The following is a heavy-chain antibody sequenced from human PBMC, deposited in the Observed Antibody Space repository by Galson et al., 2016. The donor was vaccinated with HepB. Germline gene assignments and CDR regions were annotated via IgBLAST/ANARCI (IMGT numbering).Heavy chain of an antibody. J-gene: IGHJ6*04. D-gene: IGHD2-8*01. CDR1: GFTFSNHY. Sequence: SLRLSCAASGFTFSNHYMSWIRQAPGKGLECISRITSSGSAIYYADSVKGRFTISRDNAKNSLYLQMNSLKTEDTAVYYCTTECLGACYTGHYYFGMDVWGKGTTVTVSS. CDR3: TTECLGACYTGHYYFGMDV. CDR2: ITSSGSAI. V-gene: IGHV3-11*01.